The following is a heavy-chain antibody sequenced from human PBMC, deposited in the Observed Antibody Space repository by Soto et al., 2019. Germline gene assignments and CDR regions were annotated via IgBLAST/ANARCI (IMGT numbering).Heavy chain of an antibody. Sequence: GGSLRLSCSASGFTFSSYVMNWVRQAPGEGLEYVSGITSNGGSTFYADSVKGRFIISRDNSQNTVYLQMSSLTTADTAVYYCLVASAAYWGQGTQVTVSS. CDR3: LVASAAY. CDR1: GFTFSSYV. V-gene: IGHV3-64D*06. D-gene: IGHD6-13*01. CDR2: ITSNGGST. J-gene: IGHJ4*02.